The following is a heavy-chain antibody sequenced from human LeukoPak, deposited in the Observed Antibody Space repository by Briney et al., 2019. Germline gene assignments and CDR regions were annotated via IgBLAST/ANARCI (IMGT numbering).Heavy chain of an antibody. J-gene: IGHJ5*02. CDR1: GYTFTSYG. D-gene: IGHD2-21*02. CDR2: ISAYNGNT. CDR3: ARGAGNAYCGGDCSLGWFEP. V-gene: IGHV1-18*01. Sequence: GASVTVSCKASGYTFTSYGISWVRQAPGQGLEWMGWISAYNGNTNYAQKLQGRVTMTTDTSTSTAYMELRSLRSDDTAVYYCARGAGNAYCGGDCSLGWFEPWGQGTLVTVAS.